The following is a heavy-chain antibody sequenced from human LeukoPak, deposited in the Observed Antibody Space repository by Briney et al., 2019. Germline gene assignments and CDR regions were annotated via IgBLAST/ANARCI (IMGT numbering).Heavy chain of an antibody. CDR1: GFTFSSYA. J-gene: IGHJ4*02. CDR3: AKGRRQWLTPYYFDY. Sequence: PGGSLRLSCAASGFTFSSYAMHWVRQAPGKGLEWVSGISWNSGSIGYADSVKGRFTISRDNAKNSLYLQMNSLRAEDMALYYCAKGRRQWLTPYYFDYWGQGTLVTVSS. D-gene: IGHD6-19*01. V-gene: IGHV3-9*03. CDR2: ISWNSGSI.